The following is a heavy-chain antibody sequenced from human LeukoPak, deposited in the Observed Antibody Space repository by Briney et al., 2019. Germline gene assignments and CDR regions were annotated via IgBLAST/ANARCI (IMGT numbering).Heavy chain of an antibody. CDR3: ARESSGYSYGTYHFDY. J-gene: IGHJ4*02. Sequence: PGGSLRLSCAASGFTFSSYWMSWVRQAPGKGLEWVANIKQDGSEKYYVDSVKGRFTISRDNAKNSLYLQMNSLRAEDTAVYYCARESSGYSYGTYHFDYWGQGTLVTVSS. CDR1: GFTFSSYW. D-gene: IGHD5-18*01. V-gene: IGHV3-7*01. CDR2: IKQDGSEK.